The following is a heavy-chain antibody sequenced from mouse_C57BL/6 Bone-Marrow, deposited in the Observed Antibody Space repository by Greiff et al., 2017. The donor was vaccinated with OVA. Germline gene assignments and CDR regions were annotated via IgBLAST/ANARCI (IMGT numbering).Heavy chain of an antibody. CDR1: GYTFTSYG. J-gene: IGHJ3*01. CDR2: IYPRSGNT. Sequence: VKLVESGAELARPGASVKLSCKASGYTFTSYGISWVKQRTGQGLEWIGEIYPRSGNTYYNEKFKGKATLTADKSSSTAYMELRSLTSEDSAVYFCAREDGYLAWFAYWGQGTLVTVSA. D-gene: IGHD2-3*01. V-gene: IGHV1-81*01. CDR3: AREDGYLAWFAY.